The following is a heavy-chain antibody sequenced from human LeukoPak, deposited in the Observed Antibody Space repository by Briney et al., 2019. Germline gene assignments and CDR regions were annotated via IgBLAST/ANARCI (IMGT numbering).Heavy chain of an antibody. V-gene: IGHV3-11*06. CDR3: AREHSSVSSESKGYDL. CDR1: GFTFSDHY. CDR2: ISFSHHT. D-gene: IGHD6-19*01. Sequence: GGSLRLPCAASGFTFSDHYMSWIRQAPGKGLEWISYISFSHHTNYADSVKGRFTISRDDARNSLFLQINSLRAEDTAVYYCAREHSSVSSESKGYDLGGQGSLVTVSS. J-gene: IGHJ5*02.